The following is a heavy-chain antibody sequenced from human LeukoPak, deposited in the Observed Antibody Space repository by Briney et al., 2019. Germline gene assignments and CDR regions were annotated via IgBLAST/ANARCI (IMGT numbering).Heavy chain of an antibody. CDR3: AREFRGPPIDY. V-gene: IGHV1-69*04. CDR1: GGTFSSYA. J-gene: IGHJ4*02. Sequence: SVKVSCKASGGTFSSYAISWVRQAPGQGLEWMGRTIPILGIANYAQKFQGRVTITADKFTSTAYMELSSLRSEDTAVYYCAREFRGPPIDYWGQGTLVTVSS. D-gene: IGHD3-10*01. CDR2: TIPILGIA.